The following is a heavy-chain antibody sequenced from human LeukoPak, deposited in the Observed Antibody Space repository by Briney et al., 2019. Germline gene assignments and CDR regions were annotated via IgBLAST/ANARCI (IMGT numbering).Heavy chain of an antibody. CDR3: ARDGGLTTKAGSFDY. D-gene: IGHD6-13*01. CDR1: GGSISSSSYY. V-gene: IGHV4-39*07. J-gene: IGHJ4*02. CDR2: IYYSGST. Sequence: PSETLSLTCTVSGGSISSSSYYWGWIRQPPGKGLEWIGSIYYSGSTYYNPSLKSRVTISVDTSKNQFSLKLSSVTAADTAVYYCARDGGLTTKAGSFDYWGQGTLVTVSS.